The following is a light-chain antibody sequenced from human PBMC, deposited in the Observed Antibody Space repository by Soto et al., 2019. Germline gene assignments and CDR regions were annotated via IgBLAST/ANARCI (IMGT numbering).Light chain of an antibody. CDR1: QIISSTY. Sequence: DIVLTQSPGTLSLSPGERATLSCRASQIISSTYLGWYQQKPGQAPRLLIYGASSRATGIPDRFSGSGSGTDFTLTISSLQAEDVAVYYCQQYYSPPLTFGGGTKVEIK. J-gene: IGKJ4*01. CDR3: QQYYSPPLT. CDR2: GAS. V-gene: IGKV3-20*01.